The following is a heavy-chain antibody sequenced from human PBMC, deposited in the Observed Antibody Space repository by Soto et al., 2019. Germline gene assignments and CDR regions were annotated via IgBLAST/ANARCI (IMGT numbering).Heavy chain of an antibody. CDR1: GFTFSSSA. CDR2: IVVGSGNT. Sequence: GASVKVSCKASGFTFSSSAVQWVRQARGQRLEWIGKIVVGSGNTNYAQKFQERVTITRDMSTSTAYMELSSLRSEDTAFYYCAAFDPGPKGFDPWGQGTLVTGSS. V-gene: IGHV1-58*01. CDR3: AAFDPGPKGFDP. D-gene: IGHD3-9*01. J-gene: IGHJ5*02.